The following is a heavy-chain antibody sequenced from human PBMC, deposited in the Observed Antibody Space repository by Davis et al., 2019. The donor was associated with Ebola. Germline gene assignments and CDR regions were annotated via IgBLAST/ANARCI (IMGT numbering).Heavy chain of an antibody. CDR3: AKGGYSSTWHYWYFDL. J-gene: IGHJ2*01. D-gene: IGHD6-13*01. CDR1: GFTFSSYS. V-gene: IGHV3-21*06. CDR2: ISSRSSHI. Sequence: GGSLRLSCAASGFTFSSYSMTWVRQAPGKGLEWVSSISSRSSHIYFADSLRGRFTISRDNAKNSLYLEMNNLRDEDTAVYYCAKGGYSSTWHYWYFDLWGRGTLVTVSS.